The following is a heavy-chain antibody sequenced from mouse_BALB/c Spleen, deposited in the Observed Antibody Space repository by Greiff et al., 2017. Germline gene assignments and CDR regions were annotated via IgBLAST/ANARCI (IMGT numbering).Heavy chain of an antibody. CDR2: ISDGGSYT. CDR1: GFTFSDYY. J-gene: IGHJ4*01. V-gene: IGHV5-4*02. Sequence: DVHLVESGGGLVKPGGSLKLSCAASGFTFSDYYMYWVRQTPEKRLEWVATISDGGSYTYYPDSVKGRFTISRDNAKNNLYLQMSSLKSEDTAMYYCARDYYGGYAMDYWGQGTSVTVSS. D-gene: IGHD2-1*01. CDR3: ARDYYGGYAMDY.